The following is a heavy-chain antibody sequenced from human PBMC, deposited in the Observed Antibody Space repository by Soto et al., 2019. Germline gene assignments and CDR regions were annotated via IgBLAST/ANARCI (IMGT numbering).Heavy chain of an antibody. V-gene: IGHV3-23*01. D-gene: IGHD4-17*01. CDR3: AKDYSTVTTDPLSVVLFDY. CDR1: GFTFSSYA. Sequence: PGGSLRLSCAASGFTFSSYAMSWVRQAPGKGLEWVSIITSDGRTYYADSVKGRFTISRDNSKNTVYLQMNSLRAEDTAVYYCAKDYSTVTTDPLSVVLFDYWGQGALVTDSS. CDR2: ITSDGRT. J-gene: IGHJ4*02.